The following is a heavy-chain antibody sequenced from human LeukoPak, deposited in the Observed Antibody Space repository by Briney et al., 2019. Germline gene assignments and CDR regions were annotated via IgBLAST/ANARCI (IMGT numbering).Heavy chain of an antibody. V-gene: IGHV3-23*01. J-gene: IGHJ4*02. Sequence: GGSLRLSCAASGFTVSNNYMSWVRQAPGKGLEWVSAISGSGGSTYYADSVKGRFTISRDNSKNTLYLQMNSLRAEDTAVYYCAKPIGSDDYWGQGTLVTVSS. D-gene: IGHD6-19*01. CDR2: ISGSGGST. CDR1: GFTVSNNY. CDR3: AKPIGSDDY.